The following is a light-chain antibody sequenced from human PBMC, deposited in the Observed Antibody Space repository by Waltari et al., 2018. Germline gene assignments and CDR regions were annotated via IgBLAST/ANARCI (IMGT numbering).Light chain of an antibody. J-gene: IGLJ3*02. CDR1: SGHSNNI. V-gene: IGLV4-69*01. CDR2: VNSDGSH. Sequence: QLVLTQSPSASASLGASVKLTCTLDSGHSNNIVAWLQQRPEKGPRYLMKVNSDGSHTKGDGIPDRFSGSSSGPERYLTISSLQSEDEADYYCQTGGHGTWVFGGGTKLTVV. CDR3: QTGGHGTWV.